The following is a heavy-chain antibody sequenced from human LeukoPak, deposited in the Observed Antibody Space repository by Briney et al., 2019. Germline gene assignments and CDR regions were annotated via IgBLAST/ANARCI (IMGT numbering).Heavy chain of an antibody. CDR1: GYTFTSYG. Sequence: ASVKVSCKASGYTFTSYGISWVRQAPGQGLEWMGWISAYNGNTNYAQKLQGSVTMTTDTSPSTAYMEMRSLRSDDTAVYYCARGRDIVATIFSGDTYMDVWGKGITVTVSS. CDR2: ISAYNGNT. V-gene: IGHV1-18*01. D-gene: IGHD5-12*01. CDR3: ARGRDIVATIFSGDTYMDV. J-gene: IGHJ6*03.